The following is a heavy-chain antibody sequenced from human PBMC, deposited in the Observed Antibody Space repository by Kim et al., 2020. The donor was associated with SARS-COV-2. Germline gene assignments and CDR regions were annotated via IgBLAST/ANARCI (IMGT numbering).Heavy chain of an antibody. Sequence: YADSGKGRFTISRDNSKNTLYLQMNSLRAEDTAVYYCAKQGWFGVYSLDYWGQGTLVTVSS. D-gene: IGHD3-10*01. V-gene: IGHV3-23*01. J-gene: IGHJ4*02. CDR3: AKQGWFGVYSLDY.